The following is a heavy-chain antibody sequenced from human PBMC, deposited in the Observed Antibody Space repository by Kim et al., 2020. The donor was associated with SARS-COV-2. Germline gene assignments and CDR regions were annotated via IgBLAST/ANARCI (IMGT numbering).Heavy chain of an antibody. Sequence: SVKVSCKASGFTFTSSAMQWVRQARGQRLEWIGWIVVGSGNTNYAQKFQERVTITRDMSTSTAYMELSSLRSEDTAVYYCAAGQGYYGQWDYYYYGMDVWGQGTTVTVSS. CDR3: AAGQGYYGQWDYYYYGMDV. CDR1: GFTFTSSA. V-gene: IGHV1-58*02. CDR2: IVVGSGNT. D-gene: IGHD3-10*01. J-gene: IGHJ6*02.